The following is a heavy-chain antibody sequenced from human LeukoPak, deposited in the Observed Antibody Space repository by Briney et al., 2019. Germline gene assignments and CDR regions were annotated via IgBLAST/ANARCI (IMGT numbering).Heavy chain of an antibody. Sequence: GGSLRLSCAASGFTFSSYGMHWVRQAPGKGLEWVAVIWYDGSNKYYADSVKGRFTISRDNSKNTLYLQMNSLRAEDTAVYYCAKGYSYGYADYWGQGTLVTVSS. V-gene: IGHV3-30*02. CDR3: AKGYSYGYADY. CDR2: IWYDGSNK. D-gene: IGHD5-18*01. J-gene: IGHJ4*02. CDR1: GFTFSSYG.